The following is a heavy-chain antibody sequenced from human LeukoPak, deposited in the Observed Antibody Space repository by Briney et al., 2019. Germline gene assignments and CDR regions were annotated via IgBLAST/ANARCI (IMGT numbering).Heavy chain of an antibody. J-gene: IGHJ3*02. CDR3: ARAGITMVRGVIIQGGEYAFDI. D-gene: IGHD3-10*01. V-gene: IGHV1-46*01. CDR2: INPSGGST. CDR1: GYTFTSYY. Sequence: WASVKVSCKASGYTFTSYYMHWVRQAPGQGLEWMGIINPSGGSTSYAQKFQGRVTMTRDMSTSTVYMELSSLRSEDTAVYYCARAGITMVRGVIIQGGEYAFDIWGQGTMVTVSS.